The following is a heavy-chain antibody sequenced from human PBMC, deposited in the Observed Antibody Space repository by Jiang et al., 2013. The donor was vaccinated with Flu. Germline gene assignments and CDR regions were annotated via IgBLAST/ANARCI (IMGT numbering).Heavy chain of an antibody. V-gene: IGHV6-1*01. Sequence: QTLSLTCAISGDSVSSNSATWSWIRQSPSRGLEWLGRTYYRSKWDNNYAASVKSRITINADTSKNQFSLQLNSVTPEDTAVYYCAGGEARKGFDCWGQGTLVTVSS. D-gene: IGHD1-14*01. J-gene: IGHJ4*02. CDR2: TYYRSKWDN. CDR3: AGGEARKGFDC. CDR1: GDSVSSNSAT.